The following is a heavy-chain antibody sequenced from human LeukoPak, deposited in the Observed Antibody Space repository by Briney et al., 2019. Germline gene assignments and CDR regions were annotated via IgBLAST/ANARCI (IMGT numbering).Heavy chain of an antibody. V-gene: IGHV4-34*01. CDR2: SNHSGST. CDR1: GFTFSSHS. D-gene: IGHD3-22*01. Sequence: PGGSLRLSCAASGFTFSSHSMSWIRQPPGKGLEWIGESNHSGSTNYNPSLKSRVTISVDTSKDQFSLKLTSVTAADTAVYYCARGKFYDSSGYRPYYFYYYMDVWGKGTTVTVSS. CDR3: ARGKFYDSSGYRPYYFYYYMDV. J-gene: IGHJ6*03.